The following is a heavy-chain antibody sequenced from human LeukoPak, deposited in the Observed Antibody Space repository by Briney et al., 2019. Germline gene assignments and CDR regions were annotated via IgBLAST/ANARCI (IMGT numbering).Heavy chain of an antibody. D-gene: IGHD3-9*01. CDR1: GYTFTSYG. J-gene: IGHJ6*02. Sequence: RASVKVSCKASGYTFTSYGISWVRQAPGQGLEWMGWISAYNGNTNYAQKLQGRVTMTTDTSTSTAYMELRSLRSDDTAVYYCAREDILTGYQSLLYYYYGMDVWGQGTTVTVSS. V-gene: IGHV1-18*01. CDR2: ISAYNGNT. CDR3: AREDILTGYQSLLYYYYGMDV.